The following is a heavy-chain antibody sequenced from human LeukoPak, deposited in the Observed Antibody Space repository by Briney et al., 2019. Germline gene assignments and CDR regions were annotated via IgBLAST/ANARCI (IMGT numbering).Heavy chain of an antibody. V-gene: IGHV3-9*01. D-gene: IGHD6-19*01. Sequence: GGSLRLSCAASGFTFDNYAMNWVRQVPGKGLEWISLISWNSGTIGYADSVKGRLTISRDNANNFLYLQMNSLRAEDTALYYCARAYKDRSLAGKKEFFQHWGQGTLVTVSS. CDR1: GFTFDNYA. CDR2: ISWNSGTI. CDR3: ARAYKDRSLAGKKEFFQH. J-gene: IGHJ1*01.